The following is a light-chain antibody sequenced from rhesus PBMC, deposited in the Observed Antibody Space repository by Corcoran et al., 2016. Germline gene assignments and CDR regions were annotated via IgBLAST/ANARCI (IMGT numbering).Light chain of an antibody. J-gene: IGLJ1*01. CDR1: SSDIGGFNY. Sequence: QAALTQPRSVSGSPGQSVTISCTGTSSDIGGFNYVSWYQQHPGTAPKLMLYEVSKRPSGVSDRFSGSKSGNTASLTISGLQPEDGADYYCCSYAGSYTFIFGAGTRLTVL. CDR2: EVS. CDR3: CSYAGSYTFI. V-gene: IGLV2-32*01.